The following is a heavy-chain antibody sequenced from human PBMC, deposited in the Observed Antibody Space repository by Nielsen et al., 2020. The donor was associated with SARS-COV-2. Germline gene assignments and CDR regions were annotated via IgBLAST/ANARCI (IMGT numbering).Heavy chain of an antibody. V-gene: IGHV3-23*01. CDR1: GFTFSSYA. CDR3: ARTLTGTTDGRDY. D-gene: IGHD1-7*01. J-gene: IGHJ4*02. CDR2: ISGSGGST. Sequence: GGSLRLSCAASGFTFSSYAMSWVRQAPGKGLEWVSAISGSGGSTYYADSVKGRFTISRDNSKNTLYLQMNSLRDEDTAVYYCARTLTGTTDGRDYWGQGTLVTVSS.